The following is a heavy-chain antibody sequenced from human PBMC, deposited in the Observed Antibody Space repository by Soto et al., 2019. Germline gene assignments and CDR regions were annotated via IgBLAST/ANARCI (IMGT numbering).Heavy chain of an antibody. J-gene: IGHJ6*02. CDR1: GGSFSGYY. Sequence: ETLSLTCAVYGGSFSGYYWSWIRQPPGKGLEWIGEINHSGSTNYNPSLKSRVTISVDTSKNQFSLKLSSVTAADTAVYYCARGRYSSSWRNGPYYYYGMDVWGQGTTVTVSS. CDR2: INHSGST. D-gene: IGHD6-13*01. CDR3: ARGRYSSSWRNGPYYYYGMDV. V-gene: IGHV4-34*01.